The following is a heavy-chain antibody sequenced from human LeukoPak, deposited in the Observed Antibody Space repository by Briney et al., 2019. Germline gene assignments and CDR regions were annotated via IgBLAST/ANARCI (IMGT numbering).Heavy chain of an antibody. CDR1: GGTFSSYA. CDR3: ARGRKVAATIDY. V-gene: IGHV1-69*04. D-gene: IGHD2-15*01. J-gene: IGHJ4*02. Sequence: ASVKVSCKASGGTFSSYAISWVRQAPGQGLEWMGRIIPILGIANYAQKFQGRVTITADKSTSTAYMELSSLRSDDTAVYYCARGRKVAATIDYWGQGTLVTVSS. CDR2: IIPILGIA.